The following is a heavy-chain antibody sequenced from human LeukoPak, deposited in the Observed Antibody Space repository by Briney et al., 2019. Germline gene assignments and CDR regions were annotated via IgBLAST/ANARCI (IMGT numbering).Heavy chain of an antibody. CDR2: IIPIFGTA. CDR1: GGTFSSYA. J-gene: IGHJ4*02. V-gene: IGHV1-69*05. D-gene: IGHD3-22*01. Sequence: SVKLSCKASGGTFSSYAISWVRQAPGQGLEWMGGIIPIFGTANYAQKFQGRVTITTDESTSTAYMELSSLRSEDTAVYYCARSVLRVTEYYDSSGYSLDYWGQRTLVTVSS. CDR3: ARSVLRVTEYYDSSGYSLDY.